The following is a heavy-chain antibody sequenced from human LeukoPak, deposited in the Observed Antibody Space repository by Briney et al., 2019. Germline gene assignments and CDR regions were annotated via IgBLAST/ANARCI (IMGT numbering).Heavy chain of an antibody. D-gene: IGHD5-18*01. J-gene: IGHJ6*02. CDR3: AKDWIQLFPDYDYYGMDV. CDR2: IGGSGGST. V-gene: IGHV3-23*01. CDR1: GFTFSSYA. Sequence: GRSLRLSCAASGFTFSSYAMSWVRQAPGKGLEWVSAIGGSGGSTYYADSAKGRFTISRDNSKNTLYLQMNSLGAEDTAVYYCAKDWIQLFPDYDYYGMDVWGQGTTVTVSS.